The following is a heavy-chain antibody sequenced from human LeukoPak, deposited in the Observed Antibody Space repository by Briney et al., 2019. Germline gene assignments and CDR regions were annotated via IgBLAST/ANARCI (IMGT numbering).Heavy chain of an antibody. CDR2: INPNSGGT. J-gene: IGHJ6*03. CDR3: ARDFRDYYYYMDV. CDR1: GYTLTGYY. Sequence: ASVKVSCKASGYTLTGYYIHWVRQAPGQGLEWMGWINPNSGGTNYALKFQDRVTFTRDTSISSAYMELSRLRSDDTAVYYCARDFRDYYYYMDVWGKGTTVTVSS. V-gene: IGHV1-2*02.